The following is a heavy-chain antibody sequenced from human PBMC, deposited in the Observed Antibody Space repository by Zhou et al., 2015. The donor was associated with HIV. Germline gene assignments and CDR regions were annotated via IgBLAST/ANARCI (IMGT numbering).Heavy chain of an antibody. V-gene: IGHV1-18*01. D-gene: IGHD3-22*01. CDR2: INADNGKT. Sequence: QVQLVQSGAEVKKPGASVKVSCKASGYTFTNYAISWVRQAPGQGLEWMGWINADNGKTNYAQKFQGRVTLTTDRSTRTAYMELRSLRSDDAAVYYCARDVHYDSSFGGYWGQGTLVTVSS. CDR1: GYTFTNYA. CDR3: ARDVHYDSSFGGY. J-gene: IGHJ4*02.